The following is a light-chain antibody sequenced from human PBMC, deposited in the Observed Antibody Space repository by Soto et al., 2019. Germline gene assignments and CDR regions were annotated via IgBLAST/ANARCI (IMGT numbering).Light chain of an antibody. CDR3: KQEQQTPYT. Sequence: EIVMTQSPPSLTVTPGEPASISCRSSQRLLHSNGNHFLDWYLQKPGQSPQLLIYLRSYRASGVPDRDSGTRAGTDFTLKNTTVEDQDVGIYYCKQEQQTPYTFGQGTKLEI. V-gene: IGKV2-28*01. CDR2: LRS. CDR1: QRLLHSNGNHF. J-gene: IGKJ2*01.